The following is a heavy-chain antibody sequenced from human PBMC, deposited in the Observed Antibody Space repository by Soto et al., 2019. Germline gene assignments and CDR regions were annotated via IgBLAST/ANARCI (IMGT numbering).Heavy chain of an antibody. Sequence: QVQLVQSGAKVKKPGSSVKVSCKASGGTFSSYAISWVRQAPGQGLEWMGGIIPIFGTANYAQKFQGRVTITADKSSSTAYMELSSLRSEDTAVYYCARGGVYCSGGSCYSAEYFQHWGQGTLVTVSS. J-gene: IGHJ1*01. CDR2: IIPIFGTA. D-gene: IGHD2-15*01. CDR3: ARGGVYCSGGSCYSAEYFQH. V-gene: IGHV1-69*06. CDR1: GGTFSSYA.